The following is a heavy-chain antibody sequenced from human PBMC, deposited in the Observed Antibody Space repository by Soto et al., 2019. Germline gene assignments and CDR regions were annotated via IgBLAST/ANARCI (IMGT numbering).Heavy chain of an antibody. D-gene: IGHD3-22*01. Sequence: GGSLRLSCAAFGFTFSSYAMHWVRQAPGKGLEWVAVISYDGSKKYYADSVKGRFTISRDNSKETLYLQMNSLRAEDTAVYYCARDVGDYDSSRYLDYWGQGTLVTVSS. CDR1: GFTFSSYA. CDR3: ARDVGDYDSSRYLDY. J-gene: IGHJ4*02. V-gene: IGHV3-30-3*01. CDR2: ISYDGSKK.